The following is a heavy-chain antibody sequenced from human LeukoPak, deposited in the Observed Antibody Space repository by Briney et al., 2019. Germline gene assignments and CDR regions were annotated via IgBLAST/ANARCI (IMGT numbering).Heavy chain of an antibody. CDR2: INHSGST. D-gene: IGHD6-6*01. J-gene: IGHJ5*02. V-gene: IGHV4-39*07. CDR3: ASGPRGAARLNWFDP. CDR1: GGSLSSSSYY. Sequence: PPETLSLTCTVSGGSLSSSSYYWGWIRQPPGKGLEWLGEINHSGSTNYNPSLKSRVTISVDTSKNQFSLKLSSVTAADTAVYYCASGPRGAARLNWFDPWGQGTLVTVSS.